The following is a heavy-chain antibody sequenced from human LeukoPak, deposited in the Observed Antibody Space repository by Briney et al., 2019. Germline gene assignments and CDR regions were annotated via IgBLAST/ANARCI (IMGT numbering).Heavy chain of an antibody. CDR1: GGTFSSYA. V-gene: IGHV1-2*02. J-gene: IGHJ4*02. D-gene: IGHD3-22*01. CDR3: AREVVVVMPGDY. CDR2: INPNSGGT. Sequence: ASVKVSCKASGGTFSSYAISWVRQAPGQGLEWMGWINPNSGGTNYTQKFQGRVTMTRDTSISTAYMELSRLRSDDTAVYYCAREVVVVMPGDYWGQGTLVTVSS.